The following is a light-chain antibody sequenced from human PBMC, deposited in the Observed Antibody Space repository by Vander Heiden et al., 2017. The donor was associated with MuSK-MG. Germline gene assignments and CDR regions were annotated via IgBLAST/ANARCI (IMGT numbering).Light chain of an antibody. J-gene: IGKJ1*01. V-gene: IGKV1-27*01. CDR2: AAS. CDR1: QGISVY. Sequence: DIQMTQSPSSLSASVGDRVTITCRASQGISVYLSWYQQKPGKVPKLLIYAASTLRSGVPSRFSGSGSGTDFTPTISSLQPEDVATYYCQKYDGAPWTFGQGTKVEI. CDR3: QKYDGAPWT.